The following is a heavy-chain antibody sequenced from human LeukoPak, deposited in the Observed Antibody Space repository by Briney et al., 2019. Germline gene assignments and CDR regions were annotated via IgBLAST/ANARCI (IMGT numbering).Heavy chain of an antibody. CDR1: GFTFNNAW. J-gene: IGHJ3*02. Sequence: GGSLRLSCQASGFTFNNAWMSWVRQAPGKGLEWVGRIKSKTDGGEADYAESVKGRFTISRDDSKNTLYLQMNSLKTEDTAVYYCTTDRPPITIRGGGDAFDIWGQGTMVTVSS. D-gene: IGHD3-9*01. CDR2: IKSKTDGGEA. V-gene: IGHV3-15*01. CDR3: TTDRPPITIRGGGDAFDI.